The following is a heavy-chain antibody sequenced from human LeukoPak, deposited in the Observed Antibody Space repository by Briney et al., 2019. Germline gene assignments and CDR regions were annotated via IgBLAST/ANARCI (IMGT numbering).Heavy chain of an antibody. J-gene: IGHJ4*02. Sequence: ASVKVSCKASGGTFSSYGISWVRQAPGQGLEWVGWISAYNGNTNYAQKLPGRVTMTTDTSTSTAYMELRSLRSDDTAVYYCARITLKYYYDSSGYPDYWGQGTLVTVSS. CDR2: ISAYNGNT. D-gene: IGHD3-22*01. V-gene: IGHV1-18*01. CDR3: ARITLKYYYDSSGYPDY. CDR1: GGTFSSYG.